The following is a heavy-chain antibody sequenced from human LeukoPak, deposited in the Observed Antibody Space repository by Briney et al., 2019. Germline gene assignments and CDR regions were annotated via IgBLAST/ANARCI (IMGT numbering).Heavy chain of an antibody. Sequence: GGSLRLSCAASGFTFSSYAMHWVRQAPGKGLEWVAVISYDGSNKYYADSVKGRFTISRGNSKNTLYLQMNSLRAEDTAVYYCARRRPYYYDSSGYYAFDIWGQGTMVTVSS. J-gene: IGHJ3*02. CDR2: ISYDGSNK. D-gene: IGHD3-22*01. CDR1: GFTFSSYA. V-gene: IGHV3-30-3*01. CDR3: ARRRPYYYDSSGYYAFDI.